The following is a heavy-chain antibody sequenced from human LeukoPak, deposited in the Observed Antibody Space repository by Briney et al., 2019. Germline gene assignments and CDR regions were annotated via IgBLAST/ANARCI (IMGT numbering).Heavy chain of an antibody. J-gene: IGHJ4*02. CDR2: IKQDGSEK. Sequence: GGSLRLSCAASGFTFSSYAMSWVRQAPGKGLEWVANIKQDGSEKYYVDSVKGRFTISRDNAKNSLYLQMNSLRAEDTAVYYCARPRPDFWSGQPLGYWGQGTLVTVSS. CDR3: ARPRPDFWSGQPLGY. CDR1: GFTFSSYA. V-gene: IGHV3-7*01. D-gene: IGHD3-3*01.